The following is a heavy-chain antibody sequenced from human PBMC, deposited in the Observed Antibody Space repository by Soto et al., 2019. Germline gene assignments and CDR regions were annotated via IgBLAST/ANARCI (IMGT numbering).Heavy chain of an antibody. D-gene: IGHD1-26*01. V-gene: IGHV6-1*01. CDR2: TYYRSKWYY. CDR1: GYSVSSNGAG. Sequence: SQTLSLTCTITGYSVSSNGAGWSWVSQSPSRGLEWLGRTYYRSKWYYEYAVSVRGRITINPDTSKNQYSLQLNSVTSEDTAVYFCARGEQYSGRIFDYWGQGTLVTVSS. J-gene: IGHJ4*01. CDR3: ARGEQYSGRIFDY.